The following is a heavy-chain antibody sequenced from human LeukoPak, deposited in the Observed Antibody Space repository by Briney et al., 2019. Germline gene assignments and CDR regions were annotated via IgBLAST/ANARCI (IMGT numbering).Heavy chain of an antibody. J-gene: IGHJ4*02. Sequence: GGSLRLSCAASGFTFDDYATHWVRQAPGKGLEWVSGISWNSGSIGYADSVKGRFTISRDNAKNSLYLQMNSLRAEDTALYYCASSGRYCSGGSCYLPHYWGQGTLVTVSS. CDR2: ISWNSGSI. V-gene: IGHV3-9*01. CDR3: ASSGRYCSGGSCYLPHY. D-gene: IGHD2-15*01. CDR1: GFTFDDYA.